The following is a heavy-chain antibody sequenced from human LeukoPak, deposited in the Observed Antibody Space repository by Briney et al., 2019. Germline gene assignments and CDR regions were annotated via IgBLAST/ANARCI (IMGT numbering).Heavy chain of an antibody. Sequence: SVKVSCXXXXYTFTGYYMHWVRQAPGQGLEWMGWINPNSGGTNYAQKFQGRVTMTRDTSISTAYMELSRLRSDDTAVYYCARDRKWELLGGYCDYWGQGTLVTVSS. CDR3: ARDRKWELLGGYCDY. V-gene: IGHV1-2*02. D-gene: IGHD1-26*01. J-gene: IGHJ4*02. CDR1: XYTFTGYY. CDR2: INPNSGGT.